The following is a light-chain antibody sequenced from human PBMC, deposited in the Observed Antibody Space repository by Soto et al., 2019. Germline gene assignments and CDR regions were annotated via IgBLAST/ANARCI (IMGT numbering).Light chain of an antibody. CDR2: DNN. CDR1: SSNIGNNY. J-gene: IGLJ1*01. CDR3: GTWDSSLSAGRV. V-gene: IGLV1-51*01. Sequence: QSVLTQPPSVSAAPGQKVTISCSGSSSNIGNNYVSWYQQLPGTAPKLLIYDNNKRPSGIPDRFSGSKSGTSATLGITGLQTGEEDDYYCGTWDSSLSAGRVFGTGTKSPS.